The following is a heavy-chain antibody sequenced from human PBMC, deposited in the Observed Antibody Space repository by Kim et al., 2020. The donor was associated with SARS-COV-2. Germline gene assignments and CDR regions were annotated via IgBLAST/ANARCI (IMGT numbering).Heavy chain of an antibody. D-gene: IGHD5-18*01. V-gene: IGHV3-9*01. CDR1: GFTFGDYA. CDR2: ISWNSGSI. Sequence: GGSLRLSCAASGFTFGDYAMSWVRQAPGKGLEWVSGISWNSGSIGYADSVKGRFTISRDNAKNSLYLQMNSLRAEDTALYYCAKDITPIRAMVTEVDYWGQGTLVTVSS. CDR3: AKDITPIRAMVTEVDY. J-gene: IGHJ4*02.